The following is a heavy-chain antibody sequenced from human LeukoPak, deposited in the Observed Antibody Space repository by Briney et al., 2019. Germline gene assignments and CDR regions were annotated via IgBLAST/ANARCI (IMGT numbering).Heavy chain of an antibody. CDR3: ARSNYYDNWFDP. D-gene: IGHD3-22*01. CDR2: IIPILGIA. J-gene: IGHJ5*02. V-gene: IGHV1-69*02. Sequence: HGSSVKVSCKASGGTFSSYTISWVRQAPGKGLEWMGRIIPILGIANYAQKFQGRVTITGDKSTSTAYMELSILRSEDTAVYYCARSNYYDNWFDPWGQGTLVTVSS. CDR1: GGTFSSYT.